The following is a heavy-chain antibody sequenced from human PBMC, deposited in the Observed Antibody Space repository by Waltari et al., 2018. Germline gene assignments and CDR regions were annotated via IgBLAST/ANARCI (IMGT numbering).Heavy chain of an antibody. CDR3: VRDQWFAFDI. V-gene: IGHV3-7*01. CDR1: GFTLSNYC. CDR2: IMTDGREE. D-gene: IGHD3-22*01. Sequence: EVQLVEPGGGLVQPGGSLRLSCAASGFTLSNYCMSWVRQAPGKGLEWVANIMTDGREEYYVDSVRGRFTISRDNAKNSLYLQMNSLRPEDTAVYYCVRDQWFAFDIWGQGTMVTVSS. J-gene: IGHJ3*02.